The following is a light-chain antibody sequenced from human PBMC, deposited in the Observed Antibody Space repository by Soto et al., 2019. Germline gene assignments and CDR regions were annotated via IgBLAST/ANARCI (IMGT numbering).Light chain of an antibody. V-gene: IGKV3-20*01. Sequence: EIVMTQSPATLSLSPGERATLSCRASQSVSNNYLAWYQHKPGQAPRLLIYGASSRATGIPDRFSGSGSGTDFTLTISRLEPEDFAVYYCQQYGSSPWTSGQGTKVDIK. CDR1: QSVSNNY. J-gene: IGKJ1*01. CDR2: GAS. CDR3: QQYGSSPWT.